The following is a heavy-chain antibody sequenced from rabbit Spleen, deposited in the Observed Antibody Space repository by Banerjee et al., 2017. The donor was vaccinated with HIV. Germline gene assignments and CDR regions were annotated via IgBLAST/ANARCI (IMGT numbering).Heavy chain of an antibody. D-gene: IGHD2-1*01. CDR2: IVTSSGTT. CDR3: AGGGDFWRLNL. V-gene: IGHV1S40*01. J-gene: IGHJ4*01. CDR1: GIDFSSNYW. Sequence: QSLEESGGDLVQPGASLTLTCKASGIDFSSNYWICWVRQAPGKGLEWIGCIVTSSGTTWYASWVNGRFTISKTSSTTVTLQMTRLTAADTAAYFCAGGGDFWRLNLWGQGTLVTVS.